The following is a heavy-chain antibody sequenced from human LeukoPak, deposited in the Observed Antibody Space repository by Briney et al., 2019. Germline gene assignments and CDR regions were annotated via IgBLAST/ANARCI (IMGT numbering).Heavy chain of an antibody. CDR2: INPNSGGT. Sequence: ASVKVSYKASGYTFTGYYMHWVRQAPGQGLEWMGWINPNSGGTNYAQKFQGRVTMTRDTSISTAYMELSRLRSDDTAVYYCAEEVFGDLRAFDIWGQGTMVTVSS. J-gene: IGHJ3*02. D-gene: IGHD3-10*01. CDR1: GYTFTGYY. CDR3: AEEVFGDLRAFDI. V-gene: IGHV1-2*02.